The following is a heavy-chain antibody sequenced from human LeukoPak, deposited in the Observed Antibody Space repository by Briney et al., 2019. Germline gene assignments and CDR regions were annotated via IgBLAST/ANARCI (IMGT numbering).Heavy chain of an antibody. J-gene: IGHJ6*02. CDR3: ARGSYYDFWSGYYSGGNYYYYGMDV. D-gene: IGHD3-3*01. CDR2: ISYDGSNK. V-gene: IGHV3-30-3*01. Sequence: PGGSLRLSCAASGFTFSSYAMHRVRQAPGKGLEWVAVISYDGSNKYYADSVKGRFTISRDNSKNTLYLQMNSLRAEDTAVYYCARGSYYDFWSGYYSGGNYYYYGMDVWGQGTTVTVSS. CDR1: GFTFSSYA.